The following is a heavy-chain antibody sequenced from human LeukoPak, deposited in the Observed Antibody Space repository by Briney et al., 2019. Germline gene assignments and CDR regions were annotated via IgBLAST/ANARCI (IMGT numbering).Heavy chain of an antibody. CDR3: ARGAYCDGDCLYYFDY. V-gene: IGHV3-20*01. D-gene: IGHD2-21*02. CDR1: GFTFDDYG. CDR2: INWNGGST. J-gene: IGHJ4*02. Sequence: PGGSLRLSCAASGFTFDDYGMSWVRQAPGKGLEWVSGINWNGGSTGYADSVKGRFTISRDNAKNSLYLQLNSLRGEDTALYHCARGAYCDGDCLYYFDYWGQGTLVTVSS.